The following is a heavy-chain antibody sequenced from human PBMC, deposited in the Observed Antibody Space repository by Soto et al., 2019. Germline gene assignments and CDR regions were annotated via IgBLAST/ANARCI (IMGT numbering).Heavy chain of an antibody. CDR1: GYTFTGYL. J-gene: IGHJ4*02. CDR2: INPFSGGT. CDR3: AGDYFDAHGYYYVDY. Sequence: VQLVQSGAEVKKPGASVKVSCEASGYTFTGYLMHWVRQAPGQGLEWMGWINPFSGGTKYAQKFQGRVTMTTDMSISTVYMELSRLRSDDTAVYFCAGDYFDAHGYYYVDYWGQGTLVTVSS. D-gene: IGHD3-22*01. V-gene: IGHV1-2*02.